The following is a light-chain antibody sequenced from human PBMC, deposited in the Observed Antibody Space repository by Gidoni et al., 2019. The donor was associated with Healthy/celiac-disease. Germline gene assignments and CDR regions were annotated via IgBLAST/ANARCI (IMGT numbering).Light chain of an antibody. Sequence: DSQLTQSPSSLSASVGDRVTIACRASQSISSYLNWYQQKPGKAPKLLIYAASRLQSGVPSRFSGSGSGTDFTLTISILQPEDFATYYRQQSYSTPQTFGQGTKVEIK. CDR2: AAS. CDR3: QQSYSTPQT. CDR1: QSISSY. V-gene: IGKV1-39*01. J-gene: IGKJ1*01.